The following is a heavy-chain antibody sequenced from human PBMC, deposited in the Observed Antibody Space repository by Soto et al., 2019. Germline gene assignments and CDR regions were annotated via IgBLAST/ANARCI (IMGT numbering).Heavy chain of an antibody. CDR1: GYTFTSYD. CDR2: MNPKSGGT. CDR3: VRGPTGMIDY. V-gene: IGHV1-8*01. J-gene: IGHJ4*02. Sequence: QVQLGQSGAEVKSPGASVKVSCKASGYTFTSYDINWVRQATGQGFEWMGWMNPKSGGTRYIQKFQGRVTMTRDTSISTAYMELSSLTSEDTAVYYCVRGPTGMIDYWGQGTLVTVSS.